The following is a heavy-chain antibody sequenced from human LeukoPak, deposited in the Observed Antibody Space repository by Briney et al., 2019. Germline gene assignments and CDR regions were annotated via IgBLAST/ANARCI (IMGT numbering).Heavy chain of an antibody. V-gene: IGHV1-69*04. CDR2: IIPILGIA. CDR1: GGTFSSYA. CDR3: ARDSRTSRSLGMDV. D-gene: IGHD2-2*01. J-gene: IGHJ6*02. Sequence: GASVKVSCKASGGTFSSYAISWVRQAPGQGLEWMGRIIPILGIASYAQKFQGRVTITADKSTSTAYMELSSLRSEDTAVYYCARDSRTSRSLGMDVWGQGTTVTVSS.